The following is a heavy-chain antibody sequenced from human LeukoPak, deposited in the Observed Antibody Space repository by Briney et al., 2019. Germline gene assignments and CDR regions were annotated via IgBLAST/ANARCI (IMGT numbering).Heavy chain of an antibody. Sequence: SQTLSLTCTVSGDSISSGDYYWSWIRQHPGKGLEWIGYIYYSGSTNYNPSLKSRITISVDTSKNQFSLKLSSVTAADTAVYYCATGRLLGGYRGSYMGPLIYWGQGTLVTVSS. J-gene: IGHJ4*02. CDR1: GDSISSGDYY. CDR3: ATGRLLGGYRGSYMGPLIY. CDR2: IYYSGST. V-gene: IGHV4-30-4*01. D-gene: IGHD1-26*01.